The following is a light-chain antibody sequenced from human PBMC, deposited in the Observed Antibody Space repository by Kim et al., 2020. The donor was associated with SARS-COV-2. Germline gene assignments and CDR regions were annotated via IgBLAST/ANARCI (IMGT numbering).Light chain of an antibody. CDR2: GKN. J-gene: IGLJ2*01. Sequence: LGQTVRITCQRDSLRSYYATWYQQKPGQAPVLVIYGKNNGPSGIPDRFSGSSSGITASLTITGAQAEDEADYYCNSRDSSGNRLVIFGGGTQLTVL. CDR1: SLRSYY. CDR3: NSRDSSGNRLVI. V-gene: IGLV3-19*01.